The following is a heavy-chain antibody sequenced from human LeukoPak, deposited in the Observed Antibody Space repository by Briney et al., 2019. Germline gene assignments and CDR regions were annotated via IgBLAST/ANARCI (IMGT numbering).Heavy chain of an antibody. CDR2: IIPILGIA. CDR3: ARDPRIAAASYFDY. Sequence: ASVKVSCKASGGTFSSYAISWVRQAPGQGLEWMGRIIPILGIANYAQKFQGRVTITADKSTSTAYMELSSLRSEDTAVYYCARDPRIAAASYFDYWGQGTLVTVSS. V-gene: IGHV1-69*04. CDR1: GGTFSSYA. D-gene: IGHD6-13*01. J-gene: IGHJ4*02.